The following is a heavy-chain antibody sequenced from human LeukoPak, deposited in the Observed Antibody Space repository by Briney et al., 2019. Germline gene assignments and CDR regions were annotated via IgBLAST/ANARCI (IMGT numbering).Heavy chain of an antibody. Sequence: PGGSLRLSCAASGFTFSNYSMNWVRQAPGKGLEWVSSISSSSSSYIYYADSEKGRLTISRDNAKNSLYLQMNSLRAEDTAVYYCARSSRVDYYGMDVWGQGTTVTVSS. CDR3: ARSSRVDYYGMDV. CDR2: ISSSSSSYI. J-gene: IGHJ6*02. CDR1: GFTFSNYS. V-gene: IGHV3-21*01.